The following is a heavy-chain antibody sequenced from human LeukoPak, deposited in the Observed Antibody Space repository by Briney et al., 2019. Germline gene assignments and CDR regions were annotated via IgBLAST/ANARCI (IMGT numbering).Heavy chain of an antibody. CDR3: ARLGHIVVVTATDAFDI. D-gene: IGHD2-21*02. Sequence: GSSVTVSCKASGGTFSSYAISWVRQAPGRGLEWMGGIIPIFGTANYAQKFQGRVTITADKSTSTAYMELSSLRSEDTAVYYCARLGHIVVVTATDAFDIWGQGTMVTVSS. CDR2: IIPIFGTA. V-gene: IGHV1-69*06. CDR1: GGTFSSYA. J-gene: IGHJ3*02.